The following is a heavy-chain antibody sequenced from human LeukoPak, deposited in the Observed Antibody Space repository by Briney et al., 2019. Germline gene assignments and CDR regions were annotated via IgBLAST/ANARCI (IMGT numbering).Heavy chain of an antibody. CDR3: ARGARDYDPEFDY. Sequence: SETLSLTCTVSGGSISSYYWSWIRQPPGKGLEWIGYIYYSGSTNYNPSLKSRVTISVDTSKNQFSLKLGSVTAADTAVYYCARGARDYDPEFDYWGQGTLVTVSS. J-gene: IGHJ4*02. D-gene: IGHD4-17*01. CDR1: GGSISSYY. V-gene: IGHV4-59*01. CDR2: IYYSGST.